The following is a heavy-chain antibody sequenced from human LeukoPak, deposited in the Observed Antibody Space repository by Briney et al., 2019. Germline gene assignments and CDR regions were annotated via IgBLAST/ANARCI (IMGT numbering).Heavy chain of an antibody. D-gene: IGHD3-9*01. Sequence: SETLSLPCTVSGGSISRYYWSWIRQPPGKGLEWIGLTYYSGTTDYNPSLKSRVTISVDTSKKQFSLKLSSVTAADIAWDYCARGVVVTGYPLDLWGGGTVVTVSS. J-gene: IGHJ4*02. V-gene: IGHV4-59*01. CDR2: TYYSGTT. CDR3: ARGVVVTGYPLDL. CDR1: GGSISRYY.